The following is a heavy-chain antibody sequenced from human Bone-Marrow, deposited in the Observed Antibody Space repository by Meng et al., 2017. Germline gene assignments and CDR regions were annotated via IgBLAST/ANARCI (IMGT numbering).Heavy chain of an antibody. CDR2: INHSGST. Sequence: SETLSLTCAVYGGSFSGYYWSWIRQPPGKGLEWIGEINHSGSTNYNPSLKSRVTISVDTSKNQFSLKLSSVTAADTAVYYCARVVRQWLVRRAGFDYWGQGTLVTCAS. CDR3: ARVVRQWLVRRAGFDY. V-gene: IGHV4-34*01. D-gene: IGHD6-19*01. J-gene: IGHJ4*02. CDR1: GGSFSGYY.